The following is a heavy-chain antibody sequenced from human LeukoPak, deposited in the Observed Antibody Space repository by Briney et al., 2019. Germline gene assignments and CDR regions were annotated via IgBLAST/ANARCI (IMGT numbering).Heavy chain of an antibody. CDR3: ANWGGVGSSSWYFGPFDY. CDR1: GLIFGNYA. V-gene: IGHV3-23*01. CDR2: ISTSGGST. D-gene: IGHD6-13*01. J-gene: IGHJ4*02. Sequence: GGSLRLSCAASGLIFGNYAMTWVRQAPAKGLEWVSTISTSGGSTHYADSVKGRFTISRDNSKNTPFLQMNSLRAEDTAVYYCANWGGVGSSSWYFGPFDYWGQGTLVTVSS.